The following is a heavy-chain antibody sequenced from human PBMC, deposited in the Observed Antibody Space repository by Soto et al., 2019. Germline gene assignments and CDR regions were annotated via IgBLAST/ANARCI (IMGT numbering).Heavy chain of an antibody. CDR1: GFTLSSYS. D-gene: IGHD3-16*01. J-gene: IGHJ4*02. V-gene: IGHV3-48*01. Sequence: GGSLRLSCTASGFTLSSYSMNWVRQAPGKGLEWLSYISSSGTDIHYADSVKGRFTISRDNAKNSLFLQMNSLRVEDTAVYYWAKVWGPMAALVDDDWGQGTLVTVSS. CDR3: AKVWGPMAALVDDD. CDR2: ISSSGTDI.